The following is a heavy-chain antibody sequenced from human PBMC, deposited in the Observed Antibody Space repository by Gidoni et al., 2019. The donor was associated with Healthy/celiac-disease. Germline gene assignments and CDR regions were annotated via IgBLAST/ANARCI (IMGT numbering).Heavy chain of an antibody. J-gene: IGHJ6*02. V-gene: IGHV1-2*04. D-gene: IGHD3-10*01. CDR1: GYTFTGHY. Sequence: QVQLVQSGAEVKKPGASVKVSCKASGYTFTGHYMHWVRQAPGQGLAWMGWINPNSGGTNYAQKFQGWVPMTRDTSISTAYMELSRLRSDDTAVYYCARERLWFGEDYYYGMDVWGQGTTVTVSS. CDR3: ARERLWFGEDYYYGMDV. CDR2: INPNSGGT.